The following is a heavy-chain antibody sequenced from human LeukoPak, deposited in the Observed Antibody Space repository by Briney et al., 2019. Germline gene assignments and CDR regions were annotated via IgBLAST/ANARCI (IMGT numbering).Heavy chain of an antibody. CDR2: IHHRGIT. CDR3: AKESFGEFDP. V-gene: IGHV4-59*01. D-gene: IGHD3-10*01. Sequence: PSETLSLTCSVSGGSISRSYWSWIRQTPGKGLEWIGYIHHRGITNYNPSLKSRVTISVDTSKNWFSLKLSSVTAADTAVYYCAKESFGEFDPWGQGTLVTVSS. J-gene: IGHJ5*02. CDR1: GGSISRSY.